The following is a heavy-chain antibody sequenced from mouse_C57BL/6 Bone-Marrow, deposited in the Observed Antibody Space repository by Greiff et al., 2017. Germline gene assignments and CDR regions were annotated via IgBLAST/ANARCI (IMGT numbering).Heavy chain of an antibody. V-gene: IGHV5-4*03. J-gene: IGHJ2*01. CDR1: GFTFSSYA. Sequence: EVKLVESGGGLVKPGGSLKLSCAASGFTFSSYAMSWVRQTPEKRLEWVATISDGGSYTYYPDNVKGRFTISRDNAKNNLYLQMSHLKSEDTAMYYCARAIYYSFDYWGQGTTLTGSS. D-gene: IGHD1-1*01. CDR3: ARAIYYSFDY. CDR2: ISDGGSYT.